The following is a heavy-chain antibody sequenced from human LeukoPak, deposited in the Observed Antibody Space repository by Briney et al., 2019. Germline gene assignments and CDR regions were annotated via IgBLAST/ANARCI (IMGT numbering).Heavy chain of an antibody. CDR1: GFTFDAFG. Sequence: GGSLRLSCAASGFTFDAFGMSWVRQAPGKGLEWVSSISSFSDYIFYADPVKGRFTIYRDNAKNSLYLQMNSLRAEDTAVYYCARFGSGWYWEFWGQGTLVTVS. CDR2: ISSFSDYI. CDR3: ARFGSGWYWEF. D-gene: IGHD6-19*01. V-gene: IGHV3-21*01. J-gene: IGHJ4*02.